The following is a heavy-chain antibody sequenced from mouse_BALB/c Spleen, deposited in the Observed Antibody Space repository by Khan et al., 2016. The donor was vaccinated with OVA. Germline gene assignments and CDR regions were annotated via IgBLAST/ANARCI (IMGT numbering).Heavy chain of an antibody. CDR3: ARGDGYYEDAMDY. V-gene: IGHV2-9*02. CDR1: GFSLTSYG. CDR2: IWAGGST. J-gene: IGHJ4*01. Sequence: GKRKEEGPGLVAPSQSLSITCTVSGFSLTSYGVHWVRQPPGKGLEWLGVIWAGGSTNYNSALMSRLSISRDKSKSQVFLKMNSLQTGDTATYYCARGDGYYEDAMDYWGQGTSVTVSS. D-gene: IGHD2-3*01.